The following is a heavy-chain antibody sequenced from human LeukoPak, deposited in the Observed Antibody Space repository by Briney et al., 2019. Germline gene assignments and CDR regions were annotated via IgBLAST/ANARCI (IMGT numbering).Heavy chain of an antibody. CDR3: AKVDFLNY. CDR1: GFTFTSYA. CDR2: ISYDGSNK. D-gene: IGHD3-3*01. V-gene: IGHV3-30*18. J-gene: IGHJ4*02. Sequence: GGSLRLSCAASGFTFTSYAMNWVRQAPGKGLEWVAVISYDGSNKYYADSVKGRFTISRDNSKNTLYLQMNSLRAEDTAVYYCAKVDFLNYWGQGTLVTVSS.